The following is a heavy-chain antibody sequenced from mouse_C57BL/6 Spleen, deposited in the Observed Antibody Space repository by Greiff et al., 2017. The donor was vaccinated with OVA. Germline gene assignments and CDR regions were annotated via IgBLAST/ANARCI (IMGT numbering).Heavy chain of an antibody. V-gene: IGHV1-64*01. Sequence: QVQLQQPGAELVKPGASVKLSCKASGYTFTSYWMHWVKQRPGQGLEWIGMIHPNSGSTNYNEKFKSKATLTVDKSSSTAYMQRSSLTSEDSAVYYCARGTTVVRYYFDYWGQGTTLTVSS. CDR1: GYTFTSYW. CDR2: IHPNSGST. D-gene: IGHD1-1*01. J-gene: IGHJ2*01. CDR3: ARGTTVVRYYFDY.